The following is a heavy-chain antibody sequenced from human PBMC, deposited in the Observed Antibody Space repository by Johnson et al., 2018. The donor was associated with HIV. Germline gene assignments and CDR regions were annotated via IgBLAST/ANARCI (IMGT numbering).Heavy chain of an antibody. D-gene: IGHD6-6*01. CDR3: ARASSIAARGADAFDI. CDR2: IYIGGST. J-gene: IGHJ3*02. CDR1: GFTFISYG. V-gene: IGHV3-NL1*01. Sequence: QVLLVESGGGVVQPGSSLRVSCAASGFTFISYGMHWVRQAPGKGLEWVSVIYIGGSTYYADPVKGRFTLSRDNSKNTLYLQMNSLRAEDTAVYYFARASSIAARGADAFDIWGQGTMVTVAS.